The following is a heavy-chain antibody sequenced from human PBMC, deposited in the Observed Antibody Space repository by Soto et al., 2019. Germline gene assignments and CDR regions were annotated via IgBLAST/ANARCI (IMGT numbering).Heavy chain of an antibody. V-gene: IGHV3-23*01. CDR1: GFTFKSSA. D-gene: IGHD3-10*01. Sequence: GGSLRIACAASGFTFKSSAMSWVRKTPGKGLELVSAISGSGGSTYYADSVKGRFTISRDNSKNTLYLQMNSLRAEDTDVYYCAKELEGPVRYWGQGTLVTVSS. CDR2: ISGSGGST. CDR3: AKELEGPVRY. J-gene: IGHJ4*02.